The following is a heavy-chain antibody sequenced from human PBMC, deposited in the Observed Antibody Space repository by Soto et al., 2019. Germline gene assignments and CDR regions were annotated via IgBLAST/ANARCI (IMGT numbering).Heavy chain of an antibody. D-gene: IGHD3-10*01. CDR2: ISGSGGST. J-gene: IGHJ4*02. V-gene: IGHV3-23*01. CDR1: GFTFSSYA. Sequence: GESLKISCAASGFTFSSYAMSWVRQAPGKGLEWVSAISGSGGSTYYADSVKGRFTISRDNSKNTLYLQMNSLRAEDTAVYYCAKDLRFGELLDYWGQGTLVTVSS. CDR3: AKDLRFGELLDY.